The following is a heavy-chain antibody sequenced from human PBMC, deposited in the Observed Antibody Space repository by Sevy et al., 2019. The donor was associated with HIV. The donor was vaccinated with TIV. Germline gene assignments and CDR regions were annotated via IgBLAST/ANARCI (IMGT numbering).Heavy chain of an antibody. V-gene: IGHV3-66*01. CDR2: IHSDDTT. J-gene: IGHJ4*02. D-gene: IGHD5-12*01. Sequence: GGSLRLSCAASGFTVNSNYMTWVRQAPGKGLEGVSVIHSDDTTYHADSVKDRFTISRDSFKNTLYLHMSSLRAEDTAVYYCARGKSGYDHALNYWGQGTLVTVSS. CDR3: ARGKSGYDHALNY. CDR1: GFTVNSNY.